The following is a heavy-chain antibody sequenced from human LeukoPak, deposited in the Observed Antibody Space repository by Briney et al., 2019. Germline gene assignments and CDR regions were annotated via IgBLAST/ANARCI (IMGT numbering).Heavy chain of an antibody. V-gene: IGHV4-34*01. J-gene: IGHJ6*04. CDR1: GGSFSGYY. Sequence: SETLSLTCAVYGGSFSGYYWSWIRQPPGKGLEWIGEINHSGTTKYNASLKSRVTISVDTSKNQFSLKASSVTAADTAVYYCARGLNWNDGNHYYGMDVWGKGTTVTVSS. D-gene: IGHD1-20*01. CDR3: ARGLNWNDGNHYYGMDV. CDR2: INHSGTT.